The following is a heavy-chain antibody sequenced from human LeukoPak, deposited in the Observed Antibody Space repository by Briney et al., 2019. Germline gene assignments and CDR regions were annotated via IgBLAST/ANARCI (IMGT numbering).Heavy chain of an antibody. CDR2: INHSGST. CDR3: ARGEYDILTGYYTPFDH. D-gene: IGHD3-9*01. J-gene: IGHJ4*02. V-gene: IGHV4-34*01. Sequence: KPSETLSLTCAVYGGSFSGYYWSWIRQPPGKGLEWIGEINHSGSTNYNPSLKSRVTISVDTSKNQFSLKLSSVTAADTAVYYCARGEYDILTGYYTPFDHWGQGTLVTVSS. CDR1: GGSFSGYY.